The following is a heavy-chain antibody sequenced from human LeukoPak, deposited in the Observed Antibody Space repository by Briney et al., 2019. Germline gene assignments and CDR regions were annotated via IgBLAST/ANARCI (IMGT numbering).Heavy chain of an antibody. J-gene: IGHJ4*02. D-gene: IGHD3-22*01. CDR3: ARDTPKSYDSSGYYRRYFDY. V-gene: IGHV4-30-4*02. CDR1: GGSISSGDYY. Sequence: SETLSLTCTVSGGSISSGDYYWSWIRQPPGKGLEWIGYIYYSGSTYYNPSLKSRVTISVDTSKNQFSLKLSSVTAADTAVYYCARDTPKSYDSSGYYRRYFDYWGQGTLVTVSS. CDR2: IYYSGST.